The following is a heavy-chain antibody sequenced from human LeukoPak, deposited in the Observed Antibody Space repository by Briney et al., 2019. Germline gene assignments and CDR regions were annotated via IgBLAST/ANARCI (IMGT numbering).Heavy chain of an antibody. Sequence: PSETLSLTCTVSGGSISSYYWSWIRQPAGKGLEWIGRIYTSGSTNYNPSLKSRVTISVDKSKNQFSLKLSSVTAADTAVYYCARELKAGTAVWFDPWGQGTLVTVSS. CDR3: ARELKAGTAVWFDP. V-gene: IGHV4-4*07. CDR1: GGSISSYY. CDR2: IYTSGST. D-gene: IGHD6-13*01. J-gene: IGHJ5*02.